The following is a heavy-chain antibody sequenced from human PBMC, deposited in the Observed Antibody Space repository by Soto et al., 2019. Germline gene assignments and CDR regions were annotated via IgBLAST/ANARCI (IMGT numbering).Heavy chain of an antibody. D-gene: IGHD3-9*01. CDR3: ARDFSPLRYFDWLLYPGAFDI. CDR2: IYSGGST. Sequence: GGSLRLSCAASGVTVSSNYMSWVRPAPGKGLEWVSVIYSGGSTYYADSVKGRFTISRDNSKNTLYLQMNSLRAEDTAVYYCARDFSPLRYFDWLLYPGAFDIWGQGTMVTVSS. J-gene: IGHJ3*02. CDR1: GVTVSSNY. V-gene: IGHV3-66*01.